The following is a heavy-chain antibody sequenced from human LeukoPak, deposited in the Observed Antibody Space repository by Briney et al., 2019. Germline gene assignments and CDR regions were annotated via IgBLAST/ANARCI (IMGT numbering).Heavy chain of an antibody. V-gene: IGHV4-59*01. J-gene: IGHJ4*02. CDR2: IFYSGST. CDR1: GGSISSYY. CDR3: ARDRYSNLDY. D-gene: IGHD4-11*01. Sequence: SETLSLTCTVSGGSISSYYWSWIRQPPGKGLEWIGYIFYSGSTNCNPSLKSRVTISEDTSKNQFSLKLSSVTAADTAVYYCARDRYSNLDYWGQGTLVTVSS.